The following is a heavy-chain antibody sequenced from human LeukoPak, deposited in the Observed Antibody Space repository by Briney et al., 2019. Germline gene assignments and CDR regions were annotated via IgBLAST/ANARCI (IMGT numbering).Heavy chain of an antibody. V-gene: IGHV4-59*01. J-gene: IGHJ4*02. Sequence: KPSETLSLTCTVSGGSISSYYWSWIRQPPGKGLEWIGYIYYSGSTNYNPSLKSRVTISVDTSKNQFSLKLSSVTAADTAVYYCARGSSRQWLGDFDYWGQGTLVTVSS. CDR3: ARGSSRQWLGDFDY. CDR1: GGSISSYY. D-gene: IGHD6-19*01. CDR2: IYYSGST.